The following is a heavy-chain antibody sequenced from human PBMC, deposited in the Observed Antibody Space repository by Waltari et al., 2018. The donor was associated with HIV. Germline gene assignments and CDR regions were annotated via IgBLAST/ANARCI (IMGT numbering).Heavy chain of an antibody. CDR1: GFTFSGSA. J-gene: IGHJ4*02. Sequence: EVQLVEFGGGLVQPGGSLKLSCAASGFTFSGSAMHWVRKASGTGLEWVDRIRNKANSYATVYAASVKGRFTISRDDWKDTAYLQMNSLKSADTAVYYCVRRGRDGYIDYWGQGTLVTVSS. V-gene: IGHV3-73*01. CDR3: VRRGRDGYIDY. D-gene: IGHD3-22*01. CDR2: IRNKANSYAT.